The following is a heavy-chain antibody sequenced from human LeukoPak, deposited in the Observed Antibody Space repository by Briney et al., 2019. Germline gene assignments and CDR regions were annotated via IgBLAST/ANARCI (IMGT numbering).Heavy chain of an antibody. D-gene: IGHD2-2*01. V-gene: IGHV4-39*01. CDR2: IYYSGST. J-gene: IGHJ4*02. CDR1: GGSISSSSYY. CDR3: ARITYCSSTSCYAYYFDY. Sequence: PSETLSLTCTVSGGSISSSSYYWGWIRQPPGKGLEWIGSIYYSGSTYYNPSLKSQVTISVDTSKNQFSLKLSSVTAADTAVYYCARITYCSSTSCYAYYFDYWGQGTLVTVSS.